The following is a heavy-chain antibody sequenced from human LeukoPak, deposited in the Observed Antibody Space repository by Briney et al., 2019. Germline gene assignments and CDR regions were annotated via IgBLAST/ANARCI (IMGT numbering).Heavy chain of an antibody. D-gene: IGHD5-18*01. CDR2: ISGSGGST. V-gene: IGHV3-23*01. Sequence: PGGSLRLSCAASGCTFSSYAMSWVRQAPGKGLEWVAAISGSGGSTYYADSVKGRFTISRDNSKNTLYLQMNSLRAEDTAVYYCAKGSVDTAMVPLDFDYWGQGTLVTVSS. CDR3: AKGSVDTAMVPLDFDY. J-gene: IGHJ4*02. CDR1: GCTFSSYA.